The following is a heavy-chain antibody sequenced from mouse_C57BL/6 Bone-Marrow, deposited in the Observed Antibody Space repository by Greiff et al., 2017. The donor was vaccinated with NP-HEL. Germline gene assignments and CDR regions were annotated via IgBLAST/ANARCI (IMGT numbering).Heavy chain of an antibody. V-gene: IGHV1-64*01. Sequence: QVQLQQPGAELVKPGASVKLSCKASGYTFTSYWMHWVKQRPGQGLEWIGMIHPNSGSTNYNEKFKSKATLTVDKSSSTAYMQLSSLTSEDSAVYYCASRDYYYGSSSCAMDYWGQGTSVTVSS. CDR2: IHPNSGST. J-gene: IGHJ4*01. D-gene: IGHD1-1*01. CDR1: GYTFTSYW. CDR3: ASRDYYYGSSSCAMDY.